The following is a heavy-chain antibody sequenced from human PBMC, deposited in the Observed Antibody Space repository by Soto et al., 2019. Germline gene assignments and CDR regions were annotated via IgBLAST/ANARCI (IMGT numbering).Heavy chain of an antibody. V-gene: IGHV3-23*01. J-gene: IGHJ6*02. Sequence: PGGSLRLSCAASGFTFSSYAMSWVRQAPGKGLEWVSAISGSGGSTYYADSVKGRFTISRDNSKNTLYLQMNSLRAEDTAVYYCAKDQYYYGSESYYKGGMDVWGQGTTVTVSS. CDR2: ISGSGGST. D-gene: IGHD3-10*01. CDR3: AKDQYYYGSESYYKGGMDV. CDR1: GFTFSSYA.